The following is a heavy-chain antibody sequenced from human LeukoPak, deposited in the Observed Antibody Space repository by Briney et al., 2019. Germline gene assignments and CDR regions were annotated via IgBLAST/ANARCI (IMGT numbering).Heavy chain of an antibody. CDR1: GGSISSSNW. CDR2: IYHSGST. Sequence: SETLSLTCAVSGGSISSSNWWSWVRQPPGKGLEWIGEIYHSGSTNYNPSLKSRVTISVDKSKNQFSLKLSSVTAADTAVYYCARDPSYYGSGSYPDYWGQGTLVTVPS. CDR3: ARDPSYYGSGSYPDY. D-gene: IGHD3-10*01. J-gene: IGHJ4*02. V-gene: IGHV4-4*02.